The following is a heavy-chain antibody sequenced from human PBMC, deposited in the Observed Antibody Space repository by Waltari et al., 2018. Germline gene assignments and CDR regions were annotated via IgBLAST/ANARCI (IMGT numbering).Heavy chain of an antibody. CDR2: MNPNSGNT. CDR3: ARGPYYDILTGYFYAFDI. D-gene: IGHD3-9*01. J-gene: IGHJ3*02. Sequence: QVQLVQSGAEVKKPGASVKVSCKASGYTFTSYDINWVRQATGQGLEWMGWMNPNSGNTGYAQKFQGRVTMTRNTSISTAYMELSSLRSEDTAVYYCARGPYYDILTGYFYAFDIWGQGTMVTVSS. V-gene: IGHV1-8*01. CDR1: GYTFTSYD.